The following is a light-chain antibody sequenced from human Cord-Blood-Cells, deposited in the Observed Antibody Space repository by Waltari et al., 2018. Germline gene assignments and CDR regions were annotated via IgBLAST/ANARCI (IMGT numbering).Light chain of an antibody. V-gene: IGKV4-1*01. J-gene: IGKJ2*01. CDR1: TSVLYSSNNKNY. Sequence: DIVMTQSPDSLAASLGERATINFKSSTSVLYSSNNKNYLAWYQQKPGQPPKLLIYWASTRESGVPDRFSGSGSGTDFTLTISSLQAEDVAVYYCQQYYSTPYTFGQGTKLEIK. CDR3: QQYYSTPYT. CDR2: WAS.